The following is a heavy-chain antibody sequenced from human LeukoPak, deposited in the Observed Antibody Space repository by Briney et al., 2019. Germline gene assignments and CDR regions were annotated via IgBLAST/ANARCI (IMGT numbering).Heavy chain of an antibody. D-gene: IGHD2-2*01. Sequence: PGRSLRLSCAASGFTFSSYAMHWVRQAPGKGLEWVAVISYDGSNKYYADSVKGRFTISRDNSKNTLYLQMNSLRAEDTAVYYCAREGGYCSSTSCYYYYYMDVWGKGTTVTVSS. CDR2: ISYDGSNK. V-gene: IGHV3-30-3*01. CDR1: GFTFSSYA. CDR3: AREGGYCSSTSCYYYYYMDV. J-gene: IGHJ6*03.